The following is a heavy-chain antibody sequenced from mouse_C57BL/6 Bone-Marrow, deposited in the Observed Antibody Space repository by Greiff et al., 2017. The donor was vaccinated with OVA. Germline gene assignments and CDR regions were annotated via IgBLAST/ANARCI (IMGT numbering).Heavy chain of an antibody. D-gene: IGHD2-3*01. Sequence: EVQLVESGGGLVKPGGSLKLSCAASGFTFSDYGMHWVRQAPEKGLEWVAYISSGSSTIYYADTVKGRFTISRDNATNTLFLQMTSLRSEDTAMYYCARRIYGGYNAWFAYWGQGTLVTVSA. V-gene: IGHV5-17*01. J-gene: IGHJ3*01. CDR2: ISSGSSTI. CDR3: ARRIYGGYNAWFAY. CDR1: GFTFSDYG.